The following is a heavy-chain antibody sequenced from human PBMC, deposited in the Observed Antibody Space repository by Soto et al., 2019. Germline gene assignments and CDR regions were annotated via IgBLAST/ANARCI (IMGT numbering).Heavy chain of an antibody. D-gene: IGHD4-17*01. J-gene: IGHJ3*02. CDR1: GFTFSSYS. V-gene: IGHV3-21*01. Sequence: EVQLVESGGGLVKPGGSLRLSCAASGFTFSSYSMNWVRQAPGKGLEWVSSISSSSSYIYYADSVKGRFTISRDNAKNSLYLQMNSLRAEDTAVYYGVSVTTLYGDACDIWGQGTMVTVSS. CDR3: VSVTTLYGDACDI. CDR2: ISSSSSYI.